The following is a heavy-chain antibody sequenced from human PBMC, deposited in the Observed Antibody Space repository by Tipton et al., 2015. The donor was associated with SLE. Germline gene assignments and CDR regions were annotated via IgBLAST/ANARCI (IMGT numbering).Heavy chain of an antibody. J-gene: IGHJ3*02. Sequence: LRLSCTVSGGSISSQYWSWIRQPPGKGLEWIGYIYYSGSTNYNPSLKSRVTISVDTSKNQFSLKLSSVTAADTAVYYCARCSGYDRDAFDIWGQGTKVTVSS. V-gene: IGHV4-59*11. CDR1: GGSISSQY. CDR3: ARCSGYDRDAFDI. CDR2: IYYSGST. D-gene: IGHD5-12*01.